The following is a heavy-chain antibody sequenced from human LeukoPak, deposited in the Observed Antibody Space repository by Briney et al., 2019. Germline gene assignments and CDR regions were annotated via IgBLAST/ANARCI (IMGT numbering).Heavy chain of an antibody. J-gene: IGHJ4*02. CDR2: ISGSGGST. Sequence: GGSLRPSCAASGFTFSSYAMSWVRQAPGKGLEWVSAISGSGGSTYYADSVKGRFTISRDNSKNTLYVQMNSLRAEDTAVYYCAKDGGSGYYYFDYWGQGTLVTVSS. CDR1: GFTFSSYA. D-gene: IGHD3-22*01. V-gene: IGHV3-23*01. CDR3: AKDGGSGYYYFDY.